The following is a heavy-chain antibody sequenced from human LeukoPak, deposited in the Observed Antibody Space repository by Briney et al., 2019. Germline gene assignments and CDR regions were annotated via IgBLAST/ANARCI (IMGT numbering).Heavy chain of an antibody. CDR1: GFTFSSYV. V-gene: IGHV3-74*01. D-gene: IGHD3-9*01. CDR3: ARDLDWLLYDF. CDR2: ISNDASIT. J-gene: IGHJ4*02. Sequence: GGSLRLSCAAYGFTFSSYVMHWVRQAPGKGLVWVSRISNDASITTYADSVKGRFTISRDNAENTLYLQMNSLRAEDTALYYCARDLDWLLYDFWGQGTLVTVSS.